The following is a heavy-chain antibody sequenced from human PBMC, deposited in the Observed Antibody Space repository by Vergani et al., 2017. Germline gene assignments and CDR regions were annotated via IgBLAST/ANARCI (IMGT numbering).Heavy chain of an antibody. J-gene: IGHJ5*02. CDR3: ARVGRRWQQRDALGWFDP. CDR2: INPNSGGT. Sequence: QVQLVQSGAEVKKPGASVKVSCKASGYTFTGYYMHWVRQAPGQGLEWMGWINPNSGGTNYAQKFQGRVTMNRDTSISTAYMELSRLRSDDTAVYYCARVGRRWQQRDALGWFDPWGQGTLVTVAS. V-gene: IGHV1-2*02. CDR1: GYTFTGYY. D-gene: IGHD6-13*01.